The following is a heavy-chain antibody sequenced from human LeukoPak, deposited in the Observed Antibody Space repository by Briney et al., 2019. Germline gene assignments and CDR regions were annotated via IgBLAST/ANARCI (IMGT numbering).Heavy chain of an antibody. D-gene: IGHD4-23*01. CDR1: GGSISSYY. J-gene: IGHJ3*02. CDR2: IYYSGST. Sequence: PSETLSLTCTVSGGSISSYYWSWIRQPPGKGLEWIGYIYYSGSTNYNPSLKSRATISVDTSKNQFSLKLSSVTAADTAVYYCASVDYGGTNDAFDIWGQGTMVTVSS. V-gene: IGHV4-59*08. CDR3: ASVDYGGTNDAFDI.